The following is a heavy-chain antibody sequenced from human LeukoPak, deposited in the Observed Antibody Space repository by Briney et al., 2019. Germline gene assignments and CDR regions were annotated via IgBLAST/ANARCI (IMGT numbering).Heavy chain of an antibody. Sequence: SVKVSCKASGGTFSSYAISWVRQAPGQGLEWMGGIIPIFGTASYAQKFQGRVTITADESTSTAYMELSSLRSEDTAVYYCATTYCSSTSCYTPAYYYYYMDVWGKGTTVTVSS. J-gene: IGHJ6*03. CDR1: GGTFSSYA. V-gene: IGHV1-69*13. CDR3: ATTYCSSTSCYTPAYYYYYMDV. D-gene: IGHD2-2*02. CDR2: IIPIFGTA.